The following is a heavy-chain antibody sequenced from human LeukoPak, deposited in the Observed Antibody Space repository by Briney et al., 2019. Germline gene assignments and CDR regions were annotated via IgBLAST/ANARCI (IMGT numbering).Heavy chain of an antibody. J-gene: IGHJ4*02. CDR1: GGSISSGSYY. CDR2: IYTSGST. Sequence: SQTLSLTCTVSGGSISSGSYYWSWIRQPAGKGLERIGRIYTSGSTNYNPSLKSRVTISVDTSKNQFSLKLSSVTAADTAVYYCAREQDIVVVPAATYFDYWGQGTLVTVSS. D-gene: IGHD2-2*01. CDR3: AREQDIVVVPAATYFDY. V-gene: IGHV4-61*02.